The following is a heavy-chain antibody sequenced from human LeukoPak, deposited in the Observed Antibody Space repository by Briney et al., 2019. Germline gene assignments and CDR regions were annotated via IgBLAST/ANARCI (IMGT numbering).Heavy chain of an antibody. CDR1: GGAFSDYA. J-gene: IGHJ4*02. CDR3: AREGPYDFWSGPLDY. CDR2: IIPILGSA. V-gene: IGHV1-69*13. D-gene: IGHD3-3*01. Sequence: SVKVSCKASGGAFSDYAFSWVRQAPGQGLEWMGGIIPILGSANYAQKFQGRVTITADESTSTAYMELSSLISEDTAVYYCAREGPYDFWSGPLDYWGQGTLVTVSS.